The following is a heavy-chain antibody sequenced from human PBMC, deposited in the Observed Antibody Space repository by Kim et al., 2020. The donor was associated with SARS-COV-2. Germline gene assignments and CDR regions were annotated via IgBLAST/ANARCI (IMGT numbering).Heavy chain of an antibody. CDR3: AREGRWLQLGAFDY. J-gene: IGHJ4*02. CDR2: ISYDGSNK. V-gene: IGHV3-30*04. D-gene: IGHD1-1*01. CDR1: GFTFSSYA. Sequence: GGSLRLSCAASGFTFSSYAMHWVRQAPGKGLEWVAVISYDGSNKYYADSVKGRFTISRDNSKNTLYLQMNSLRAEDTAVYYCAREGRWLQLGAFDYWGQGTLVTVSS.